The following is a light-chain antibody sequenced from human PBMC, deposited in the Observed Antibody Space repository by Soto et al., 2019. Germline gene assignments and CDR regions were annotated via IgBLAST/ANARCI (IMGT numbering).Light chain of an antibody. CDR1: QSISIY. CDR3: QQTYTTPEIT. Sequence: DIHMTQSPSALSASVVDRGTITGRASQSISIYLNWYQLKPGKAPNLLMYGASYLKSGVPTRFSGSGSGTDFTLTISSLQPEDFAIYYCQQTYTTPEITFGQGTRLEIK. J-gene: IGKJ5*01. V-gene: IGKV1-39*01. CDR2: GAS.